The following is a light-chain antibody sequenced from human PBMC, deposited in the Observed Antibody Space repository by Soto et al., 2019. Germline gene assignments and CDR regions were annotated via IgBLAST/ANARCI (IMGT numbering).Light chain of an antibody. CDR2: GNN. CDR3: QSYDSSLHVV. Sequence: QLVLTQPPSVSGAPGQRVTISCTGGSTNIGAGHDVQWYQQLPGTAPKILIYGNNNRPSGVPDRFSGSKSGTSSSLAITGLQADDEADYYCQSYDSSLHVVFGGGTKLTVL. V-gene: IGLV1-40*01. CDR1: STNIGAGHD. J-gene: IGLJ2*01.